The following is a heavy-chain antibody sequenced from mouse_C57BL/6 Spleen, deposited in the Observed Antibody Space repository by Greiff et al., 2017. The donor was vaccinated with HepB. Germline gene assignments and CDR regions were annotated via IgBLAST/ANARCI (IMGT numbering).Heavy chain of an antibody. CDR1: GFSLTSYG. J-gene: IGHJ1*03. D-gene: IGHD1-1*01. V-gene: IGHV2-2*01. Sequence: VKVVESGPGLVQPSQSLSITCTVSGFSLTSYGVHWVRQSPGKGLEWLGVIWSGGSTDYNAAFISRLSISKDNSKSQVFFKMNSLQADDTAIYYCARNSHYYGSSYWYFDVWGTGTTVTVSS. CDR3: ARNSHYYGSSYWYFDV. CDR2: IWSGGST.